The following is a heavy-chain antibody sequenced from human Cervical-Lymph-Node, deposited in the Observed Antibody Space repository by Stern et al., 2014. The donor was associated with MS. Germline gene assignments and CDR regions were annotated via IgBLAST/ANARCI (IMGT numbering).Heavy chain of an antibody. Sequence: QVQLQESGPGVVKPSETLSLTCTVSGGSISSYYWSWIRQPPGKGLEVIGYISYDGSTSYNSSLSSRVTISLDTSKKKFFLKLDSVSAADTAVYFCARVSTSFDDWGQGTLVTVSS. CDR3: ARVSTSFDD. J-gene: IGHJ4*02. V-gene: IGHV4-59*01. CDR1: GGSISSYY. CDR2: ISYDGST.